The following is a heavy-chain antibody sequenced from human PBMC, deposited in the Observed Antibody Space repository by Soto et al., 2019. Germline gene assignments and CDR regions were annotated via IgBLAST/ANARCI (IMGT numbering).Heavy chain of an antibody. D-gene: IGHD4-4*01. J-gene: IGHJ4*02. CDR2: IRPDGSET. Sequence: QLVQSGGGLVQPGGSLRLSCVGSGFTFTDFYMNWVRQAPGKGLEWVANIRPDGSETNYVESVKGRFTTSRDNAKNSLFLQMNSLRADDTAVYYCAGWGGQDYNSRGQGILVTVSS. CDR3: AGWGGQDYNS. CDR1: GFTFTDFY. V-gene: IGHV3-7*01.